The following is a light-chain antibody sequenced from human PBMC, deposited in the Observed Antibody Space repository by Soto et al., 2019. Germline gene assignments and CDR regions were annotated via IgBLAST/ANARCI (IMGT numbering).Light chain of an antibody. CDR1: QGIRNG. CDR3: LQDYSYSRT. Sequence: IQLTQSPSSLSASVRDTVTISCRASQGIRNGLGWYQQKPGKAPKLLIYAASSLQSGVPSRFSGSGSGTDFTLTISSLQPEDFATYYCLQDYSYSRTFGQGAKVDIK. CDR2: AAS. V-gene: IGKV1-6*01. J-gene: IGKJ1*01.